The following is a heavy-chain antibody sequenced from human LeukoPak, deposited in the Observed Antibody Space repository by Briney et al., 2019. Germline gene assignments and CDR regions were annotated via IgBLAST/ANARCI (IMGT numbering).Heavy chain of an antibody. CDR3: ARSDRIQVGGDDYGWWFDT. D-gene: IGHD5-12*01. CDR2: INQDGREV. J-gene: IGHJ5*02. CDR1: GFTFSNYW. Sequence: PGGSLRLSCAASGFTFSNYWMSWVRQAPGKGLEWVANINQDGREVHYVDSVKGRFTIARDNAKISLYLQMSSLRAGDTAVYYCARSDRIQVGGDDYGWWFDTWGQGTLVTVSS. V-gene: IGHV3-7*01.